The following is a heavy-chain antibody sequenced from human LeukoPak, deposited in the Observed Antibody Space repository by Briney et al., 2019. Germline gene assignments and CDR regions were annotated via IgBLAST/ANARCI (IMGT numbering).Heavy chain of an antibody. Sequence: ASVKVSCKVSGYTLTELSMHWVRQAPGQGLEWMGIINPSGGSTSYAQKFQGRVTMTRDTSTSTVYMELSSLRSEDTAVYYCARTYYYDSSGSNPADWYFDLWGRGTLVTVSS. V-gene: IGHV1-46*01. J-gene: IGHJ2*01. CDR2: INPSGGST. CDR3: ARTYYYDSSGSNPADWYFDL. CDR1: GYTLTELS. D-gene: IGHD3-22*01.